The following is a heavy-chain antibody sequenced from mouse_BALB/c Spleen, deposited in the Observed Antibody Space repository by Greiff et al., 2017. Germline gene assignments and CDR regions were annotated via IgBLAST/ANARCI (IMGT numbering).Heavy chain of an antibody. CDR2: IWTGGGT. CDR1: GFSLTSYD. J-gene: IGHJ1*01. D-gene: IGHD2-1*01. CDR3: VRDYYGNYVGYFDV. Sequence: VQRVESGPGLVAPSQSLSITCTVSGFSLTSYDISWIRQPPGKGLEWLGVIWTGGGTNYNSAFMSRLSISKDNSKSQVFLKMNSLQTDDTAIYYCVRDYYGNYVGYFDVWGAGTTVTVSS. V-gene: IGHV2-9-2*01.